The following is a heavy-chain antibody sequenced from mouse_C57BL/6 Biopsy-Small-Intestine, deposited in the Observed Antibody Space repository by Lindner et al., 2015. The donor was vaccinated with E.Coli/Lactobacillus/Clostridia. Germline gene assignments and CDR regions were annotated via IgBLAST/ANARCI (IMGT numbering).Heavy chain of an antibody. CDR1: GYTFTGYT. CDR3: ARSSTMITTVFDY. J-gene: IGHJ2*01. D-gene: IGHD2-4*01. CDR2: INPSSGYT. V-gene: IGHV1-4*01. Sequence: VQLQESGAELARPGASVKMSCKASGYTFTGYTVHWVKQRPGQGLEWIGYINPSSGYTKYNQKFKAKATLTADKSSSTAYMQLSSLTSEDSAVYYCARSSTMITTVFDYWGQGTTLTVSS.